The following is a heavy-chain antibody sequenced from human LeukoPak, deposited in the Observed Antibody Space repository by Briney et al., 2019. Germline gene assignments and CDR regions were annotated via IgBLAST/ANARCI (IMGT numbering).Heavy chain of an antibody. CDR3: AREVAVAGALDFDY. Sequence: GASVKVSCKASGYTFTSYGISWVRQAPGQGLEWMGWISAYNGNTNYAQKFQGRVTMTTDTSTSTAHMELRSLRSDDTAVYYCAREVAVAGALDFDYWGQGTLVTVSS. CDR2: ISAYNGNT. V-gene: IGHV1-18*01. CDR1: GYTFTSYG. D-gene: IGHD6-19*01. J-gene: IGHJ4*02.